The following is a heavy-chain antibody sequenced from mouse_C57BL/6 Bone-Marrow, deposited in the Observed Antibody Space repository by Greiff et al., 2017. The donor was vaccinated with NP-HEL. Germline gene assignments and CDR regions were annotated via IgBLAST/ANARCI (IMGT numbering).Heavy chain of an antibody. CDR2: IYPGSGST. CDR1: GYTFTSYW. D-gene: IGHD2-3*01. Sequence: QVHVKQSGAELVKPGASVKMSCKASGYTFTSYWITWVKQRPGQGLEWIGDIYPGSGSTNYNEKFKSKATLTVDTSSSTAYMQLSSLTSEDSAVYYCARGWLLRYFDYWGQGTTLTVSS. CDR3: ARGWLLRYFDY. V-gene: IGHV1-55*01. J-gene: IGHJ2*01.